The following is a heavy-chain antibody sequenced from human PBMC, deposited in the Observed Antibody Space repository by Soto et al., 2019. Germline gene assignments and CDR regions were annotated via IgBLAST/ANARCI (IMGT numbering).Heavy chain of an antibody. V-gene: IGHV1-18*01. D-gene: IGHD6-19*01. CDR3: ARVFYSSGWYGVNWFDP. J-gene: IGHJ5*02. Sequence: ASVKVSCKASGYTFTSYGISWVRQAPGQGLEWMGWISAYNGNTNYAQKLQGRVTMTTDTSTSTAYMELRSLRSDDTAVYYCARVFYSSGWYGVNWFDPWGQGTLVTVSS. CDR2: ISAYNGNT. CDR1: GYTFTSYG.